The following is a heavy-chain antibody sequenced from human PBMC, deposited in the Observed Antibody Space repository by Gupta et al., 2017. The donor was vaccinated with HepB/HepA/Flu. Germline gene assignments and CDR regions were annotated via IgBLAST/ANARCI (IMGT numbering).Heavy chain of an antibody. CDR3: ASTSYYYGFGGHREVCGVDV. J-gene: IGHJ6*02. D-gene: IGHD3-10*01. CDR2: IYSAGST. V-gene: IGHV3-53*04. CDR1: GFSVSTNY. Sequence: EVQLVESGGGLVQPGWSLRPSCAASGFSVSTNYMTWVRQAPGKGLEWVSVIYSAGSTYYANSVEGRFTNVRNKSKNTLFLQMNGLRVGDTAVYYCASTSYYYGFGGHREVCGVDVWGQGTMVPVSS.